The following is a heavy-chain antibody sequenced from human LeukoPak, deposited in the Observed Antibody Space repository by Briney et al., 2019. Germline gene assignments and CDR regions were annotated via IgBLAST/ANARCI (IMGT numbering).Heavy chain of an antibody. CDR1: GGSFSGYY. CDR2: INHSGST. J-gene: IGHJ6*02. V-gene: IGHV4-34*01. CDR3: AREPGYYYGMDV. Sequence: SETLSLTCAVYGGSFSGYYWSWIRQPPGKGLEWIGEINHSGSTNYNPSLKSRVTISVDTSKNQFSLKLSSVTAADTAVYYCAREPGYYYGMDVWGQGTTVTVSS.